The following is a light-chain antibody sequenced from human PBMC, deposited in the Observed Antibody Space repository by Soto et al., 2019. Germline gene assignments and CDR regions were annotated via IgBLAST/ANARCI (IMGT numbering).Light chain of an antibody. V-gene: IGKV3-11*01. CDR3: QHRGEWPPGAT. J-gene: IGKJ4*01. CDR2: DAS. CDR1: QSVRSN. Sequence: EIGLTQSPATLSLTPGERATLSCRASQSVRSNLAWYQLKPGQAPRLLIYDASNRATGIPARFSGSGSGTDFTLTISSPEPEDVAVYYCQHRGEWPPGATFGGGTKVEI.